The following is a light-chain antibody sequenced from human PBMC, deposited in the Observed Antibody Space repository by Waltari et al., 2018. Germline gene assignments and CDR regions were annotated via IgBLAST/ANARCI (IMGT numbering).Light chain of an antibody. CDR2: WAS. Sequence: DIVMTQSPDSLAVSLGERATINCKSSPSVFYSSNNKNHLAWYQQKPGQSPKLLIYWASTRESGVPDRFSGSGSGTDFTLTISSLQAEDVAVYYCQQYFGTPPYTFGQGTKLEIK. CDR3: QQYFGTPPYT. CDR1: PSVFYSSNNKNH. V-gene: IGKV4-1*01. J-gene: IGKJ2*01.